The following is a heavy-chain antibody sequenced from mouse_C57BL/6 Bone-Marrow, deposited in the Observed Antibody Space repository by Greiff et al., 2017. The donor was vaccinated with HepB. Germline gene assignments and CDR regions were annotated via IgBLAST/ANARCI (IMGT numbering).Heavy chain of an antibody. V-gene: IGHV1-78*01. Sequence: VQLQESDAELVKPGASVKISCKVSGYTFTDHTIHWMKQRPEQGLEWIGYIYPRDGSTKYNEKFKGKATLTADKSSSTAYMQLNSLTSEDSAVYFCARETLYYYGSSYFDVWGTGTTVTVSS. J-gene: IGHJ1*03. CDR2: IYPRDGST. CDR3: ARETLYYYGSSYFDV. CDR1: GYTFTDHT. D-gene: IGHD1-1*01.